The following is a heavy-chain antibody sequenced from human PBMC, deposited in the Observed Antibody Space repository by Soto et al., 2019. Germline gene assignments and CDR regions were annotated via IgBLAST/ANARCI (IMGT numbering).Heavy chain of an antibody. CDR3: ARDYRTEEEYYFDY. CDR1: GYTFTSYG. J-gene: IGHJ4*02. CDR2: ISAYNGNT. Sequence: ASVQVSCKASGYTFTSYGISWVRQAPGQGLEWMGWISAYNGNTNYAQKLQGRVTMTTDTFTSTAYMELRSLRSDDTAVYYCARDYRTEEEYYFDYWGQGTLVTVSS. V-gene: IGHV1-18*01.